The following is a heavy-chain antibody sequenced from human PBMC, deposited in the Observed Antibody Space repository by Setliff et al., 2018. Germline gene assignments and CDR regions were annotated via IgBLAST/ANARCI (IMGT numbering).Heavy chain of an antibody. Sequence: PSETLSLTCTVSGGSVSIYYWSWIRQPPGKGLEWIGYFYARGSTTYNPSLKSRVTISVDTSKNQISLKLSSVTAADTAVYYCARRGGNRYFDYWGQGTLVTGSS. CDR2: FYARGST. CDR3: ARRGGNRYFDY. J-gene: IGHJ4*02. V-gene: IGHV4-4*08. CDR1: GGSVSIYY.